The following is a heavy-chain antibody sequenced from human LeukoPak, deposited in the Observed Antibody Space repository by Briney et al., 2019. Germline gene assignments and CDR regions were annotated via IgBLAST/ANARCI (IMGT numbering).Heavy chain of an antibody. D-gene: IGHD6-13*01. CDR2: INPSGGST. V-gene: IGHV1-46*01. CDR3: AGYRPISIAAAEGPEFDY. Sequence: GASVKVSCKASGYTFTSYYMHWVRQAPGQGLEWMGIINPSGGSTSYAQKFQGRVTMTRDTSTSTVYMELSSLRSEDTAVYYCAGYRPISIAAAEGPEFDYWGQGTLVTVSS. J-gene: IGHJ4*02. CDR1: GYTFTSYY.